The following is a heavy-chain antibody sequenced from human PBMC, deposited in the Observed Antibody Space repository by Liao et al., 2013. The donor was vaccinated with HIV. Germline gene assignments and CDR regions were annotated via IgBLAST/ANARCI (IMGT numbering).Heavy chain of an antibody. CDR2: IYYSGST. CDR3: ARGRHYLESSGYYPHFDY. D-gene: IGHD3-22*01. V-gene: IGHV4-59*01. Sequence: QVQLQESGPGLVKPSETLSLTCTVSGGSISSYYWSWIRQPPGKGLEWIGYIYYSGSTNYNPSLKSRVTISVDTSKNQFSLKLSSVTAADTAVYYCARGRHYLESSGYYPHFDYWGQGTLVTVSS. CDR1: GGSISSYY. J-gene: IGHJ4*02.